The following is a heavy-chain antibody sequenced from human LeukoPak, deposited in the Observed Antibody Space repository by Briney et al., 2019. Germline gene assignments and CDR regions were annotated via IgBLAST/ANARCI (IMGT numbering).Heavy chain of an antibody. CDR2: IYTSGST. J-gene: IGHJ3*02. CDR3: ARGLYYYDSSGYRQHAFDI. D-gene: IGHD3-22*01. V-gene: IGHV4-61*02. CDR1: GGSISSGSYY. Sequence: SETLSLTCTVSGGSISSGSYYWSWIRQPAGKGLEWIGRIYTSGSTNYNPSLKSRVTISVDTSKNQFSLKLSSVTAADTAVYYCARGLYYYDSSGYRQHAFDIWGQGTMVTVSS.